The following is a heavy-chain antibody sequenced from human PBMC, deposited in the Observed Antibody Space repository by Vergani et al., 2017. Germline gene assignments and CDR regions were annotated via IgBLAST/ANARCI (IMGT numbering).Heavy chain of an antibody. D-gene: IGHD1-7*01. Sequence: QVQLQESGPGLVKPSGTLSLTCAVSGGSISSGNWWTWVRQPPGKGLEWIGEIYYNGRTNYNSSLKSRVTISVDKSNNQFSLKLISVTAADTAVYYCARVQTDNWNYAFDYWGQGTLVTVSS. CDR1: GGSISSGNW. J-gene: IGHJ4*02. CDR2: IYYNGRT. CDR3: ARVQTDNWNYAFDY. V-gene: IGHV4-4*02.